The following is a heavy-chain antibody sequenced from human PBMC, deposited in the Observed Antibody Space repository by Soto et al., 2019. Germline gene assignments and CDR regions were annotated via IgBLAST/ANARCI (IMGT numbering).Heavy chain of an antibody. CDR2: ISSSGSTI. CDR3: ARERVEMATIQFFDY. V-gene: IGHV3-48*03. Sequence: GGSLRLSCAASGFTFSSYEMNWVRQAPGKGLEWVSYISSSGSTIYYADSVKGRFTISRDNAKNSLYLQMNSLRAEDTAVYYCARERVEMATIQFFDYWGQGTLVTVS. CDR1: GFTFSSYE. D-gene: IGHD5-12*01. J-gene: IGHJ4*02.